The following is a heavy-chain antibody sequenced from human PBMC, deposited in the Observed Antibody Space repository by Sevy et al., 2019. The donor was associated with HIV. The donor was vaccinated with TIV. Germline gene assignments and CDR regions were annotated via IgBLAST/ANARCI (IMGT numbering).Heavy chain of an antibody. CDR1: GFTFSTYG. D-gene: IGHD1-20*01. CDR3: ARDSTPGITLFDY. V-gene: IGHV3-33*01. Sequence: GGSLRLSCAASGFTFSTYGMYWIRQAPGRGLEWVAVIWFDESKKYYGDSVKGRFTISRDNSKNTLYLQMNSLRAEDTAVYYCARDSTPGITLFDYWGQRSLVTVSS. J-gene: IGHJ4*02. CDR2: IWFDESKK.